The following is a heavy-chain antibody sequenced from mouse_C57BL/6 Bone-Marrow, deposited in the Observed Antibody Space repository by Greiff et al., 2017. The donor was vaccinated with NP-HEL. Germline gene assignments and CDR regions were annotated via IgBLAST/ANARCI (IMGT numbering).Heavy chain of an antibody. Sequence: QVQLQQPGTELVKPGASVKLSCKASGYTFTSYWMHWVQQRPGQGLEWIGNINPSNGGTNYNEKFKSKATLTVDKSSSTAYMQLSSMTSEDSAVYYCASYYGSSYDAMDYWGQGTSVTVSS. V-gene: IGHV1-53*01. CDR2: INPSNGGT. CDR1: GYTFTSYW. J-gene: IGHJ4*01. CDR3: ASYYGSSYDAMDY. D-gene: IGHD1-1*01.